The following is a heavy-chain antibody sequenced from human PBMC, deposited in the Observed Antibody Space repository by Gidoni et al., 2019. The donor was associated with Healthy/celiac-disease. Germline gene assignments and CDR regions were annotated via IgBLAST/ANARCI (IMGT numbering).Heavy chain of an antibody. J-gene: IGHJ4*02. CDR2: LYYSGST. V-gene: IGHV4-39*01. CDR1: GGSISSSSYY. D-gene: IGHD2-2*01. CDR3: ARQPFFYCSSTSCYGY. Sequence: QLQLQESGPGLVKPSETLSLTCTVSGGSISSSSYYWGWIRQPPGKGLEWIGSLYYSGSTYYNPSLKSRVTISVDTSKNQFSLKLSSVTAADTAVYYCARQPFFYCSSTSCYGYWGQGTLVTVSS.